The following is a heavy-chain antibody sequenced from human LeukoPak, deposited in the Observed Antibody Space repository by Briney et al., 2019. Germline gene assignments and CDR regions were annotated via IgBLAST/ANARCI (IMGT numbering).Heavy chain of an antibody. V-gene: IGHV4-30-4*01. J-gene: IGHJ4*02. Sequence: SETLSLTCTVSGGSLSSGDYYWSWIRQPPGKGLEWMGYIYYSGSTYYNPSLKSRVTISVDTSKNQFSLKLSSVTAADTAVYYCARVTIVGATRGHYFDYWGQGTLVTVSS. CDR2: IYYSGST. CDR3: ARVTIVGATRGHYFDY. D-gene: IGHD1-26*01. CDR1: GGSLSSGDYY.